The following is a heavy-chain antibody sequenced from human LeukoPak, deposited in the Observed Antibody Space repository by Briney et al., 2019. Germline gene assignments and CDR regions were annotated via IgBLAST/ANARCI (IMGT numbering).Heavy chain of an antibody. D-gene: IGHD4-17*01. V-gene: IGHV3-48*01. J-gene: IGHJ4*02. Sequence: ETLSLTCTVSGGSISSSSYYWGWVRQPPGKGLEWVSYISSSSSTIYYADSVKGRFTISRDNSKNTLYLQMNSLRVEDTAVYYCATPPHDYGDYYFDYWGQGTLVTVSP. CDR3: ATPPHDYGDYYFDY. CDR2: ISSSSSTI. CDR1: GGSISSSSYY.